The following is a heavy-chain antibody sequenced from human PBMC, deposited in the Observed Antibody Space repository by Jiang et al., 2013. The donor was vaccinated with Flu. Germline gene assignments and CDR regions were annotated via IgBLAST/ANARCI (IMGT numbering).Heavy chain of an antibody. CDR3: ARVQYYYGSGSYYRAGYMDV. V-gene: IGHV1-46*01. J-gene: IGHJ6*03. Sequence: LEWMGIINPSGGSTSYAQKFQGRVTMTRDTSTSTVYMELSSLRSEDTAVYYCARVQYYYGSGSYYRAGYMDVWGKGTTVTVSS. CDR2: INPSGGST. D-gene: IGHD3-10*01.